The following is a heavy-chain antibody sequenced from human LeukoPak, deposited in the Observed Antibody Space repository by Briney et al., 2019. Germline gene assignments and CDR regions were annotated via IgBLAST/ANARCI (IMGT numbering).Heavy chain of an antibody. Sequence: SETLSLTCTVSGGSISSSSYYWSWIRQPPGKGLEWIGYIYYSGSTNYNPSLKSRVTISVDTSKNQFSLKLSSVTAADTAVYYCARDYCGGDCPYNWFDPWGQGTLVTVSS. V-gene: IGHV4-61*01. CDR3: ARDYCGGDCPYNWFDP. CDR2: IYYSGST. CDR1: GGSISSSSYY. D-gene: IGHD2-21*02. J-gene: IGHJ5*02.